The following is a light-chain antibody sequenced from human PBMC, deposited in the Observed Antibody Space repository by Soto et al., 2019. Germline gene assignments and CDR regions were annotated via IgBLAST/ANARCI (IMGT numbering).Light chain of an antibody. CDR1: TSDVGGYNY. V-gene: IGLV2-14*01. Sequence: QSALTQPASVSGSPGQWITISCTGTTSDVGGYNYVSWYQQHPGKAPKLMIYEVSNRPSGVYNRFSGSKSGNTASLTISGLQAEDEADYYCSSYTSSSTLVFGGGTKLTVL. CDR2: EVS. J-gene: IGLJ2*01. CDR3: SSYTSSSTLV.